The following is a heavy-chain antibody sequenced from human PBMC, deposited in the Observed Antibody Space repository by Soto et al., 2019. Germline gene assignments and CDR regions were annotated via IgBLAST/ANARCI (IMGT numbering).Heavy chain of an antibody. J-gene: IGHJ6*02. V-gene: IGHV1-3*01. CDR2: INAGNGNT. Sequence: ASVKVSCKASGYTFTSYAMHWVRQAPGQRLEWMGWINAGNGNTKYSQKFQGRVTITRDTSASTAYMELSSLRSEDTAVYYCARAVPAAIYYYYYYGMDVWGQGTTVTVSS. D-gene: IGHD2-2*02. CDR1: GYTFTSYA. CDR3: ARAVPAAIYYYYYYGMDV.